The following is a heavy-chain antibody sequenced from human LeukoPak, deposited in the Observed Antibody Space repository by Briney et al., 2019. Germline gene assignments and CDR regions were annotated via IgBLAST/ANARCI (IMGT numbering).Heavy chain of an antibody. J-gene: IGHJ4*02. CDR3: TTYDSSGAKDY. CDR1: GFSFSGSA. CDR2: IRSKGKNYAT. V-gene: IGHV3-73*01. Sequence: GGSLRLSCAASGFSFSGSAMHWVRQASGKGLEWVGRIRSKGKNYATEYVASVKGRFTISRDDSKNTAYLQMSSLKIEDTAVYFCTTYDSSGAKDYWGQGTLVTVSS. D-gene: IGHD3-22*01.